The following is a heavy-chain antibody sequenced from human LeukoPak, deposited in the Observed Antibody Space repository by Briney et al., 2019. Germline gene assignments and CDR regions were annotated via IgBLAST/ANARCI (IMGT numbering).Heavy chain of an antibody. CDR2: IYYSGST. CDR3: ARGVVGAGYYFDY. V-gene: IGHV4-30-4*01. J-gene: IGHJ4*02. CDR1: GGSISSGDYY. Sequence: PSETLSLTCTVSGGSISSGDYYWSWIRQPPGKGLEWIGYIYYSGSTYYNPSLKSRVTISVDTSKNQFSLKLSSVTAADTAVYYCARGVVGAGYYFDYWGQGTLVTVSS. D-gene: IGHD1-26*01.